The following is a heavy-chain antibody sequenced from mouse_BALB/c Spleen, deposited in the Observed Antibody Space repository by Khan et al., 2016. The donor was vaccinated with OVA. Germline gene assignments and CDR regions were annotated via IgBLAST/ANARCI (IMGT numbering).Heavy chain of an antibody. CDR3: AMGRTY. CDR1: GYSITSDYA. V-gene: IGHV3-2*02. Sequence: VQLQESGPGLVKPSQSLSLTCTVTGYSITSDYAWNWIRQFPGNKLEWMGYISSRGRTSYNPSLKSRISVTRDTSNNQFFLQLNSVTTEDTATYYCAMGRTYWGQGTLVTVSA. J-gene: IGHJ3*01. D-gene: IGHD4-1*01. CDR2: ISSRGRT.